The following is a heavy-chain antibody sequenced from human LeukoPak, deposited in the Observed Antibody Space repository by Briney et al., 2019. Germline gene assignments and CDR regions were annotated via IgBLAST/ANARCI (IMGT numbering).Heavy chain of an antibody. D-gene: IGHD3-22*01. CDR3: EKSHDSSGSDY. CDR1: GFTFSSYE. CDR2: ISSSGSTI. V-gene: IGHV3-48*03. J-gene: IGHJ4*02. Sequence: GGSLRLSCAASGFTFSSYEMNWVRQAPGKGLEWVSYISSSGSTIYYADSVKGRFTISRDNSKNTLYMQMNSLRAEDTAVYYCEKSHDSSGSDYWGQGTLVTVSS.